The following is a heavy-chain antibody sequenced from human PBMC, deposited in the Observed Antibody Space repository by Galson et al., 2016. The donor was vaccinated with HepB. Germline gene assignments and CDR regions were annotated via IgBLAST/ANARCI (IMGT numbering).Heavy chain of an antibody. D-gene: IGHD5-24*01. V-gene: IGHV1-46*01. CDR1: GYIFTSFY. CDR2: INPRGGST. J-gene: IGHJ6*02. Sequence: SVKVSCKASGYIFTSFYMHWVRQAPGQGLEWMGTINPRGGSTDYAQRFQGRVTMTRDTSTSTVYMELSSLRSEDTAVYYCARQMATARGPFCYGMDVWGQGTTVTVSS. CDR3: ARQMATARGPFCYGMDV.